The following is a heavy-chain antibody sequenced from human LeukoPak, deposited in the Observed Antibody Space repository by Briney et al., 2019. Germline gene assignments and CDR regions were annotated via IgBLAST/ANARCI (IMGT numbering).Heavy chain of an antibody. CDR3: ARDLGGTTVTTGAFDI. J-gene: IGHJ3*02. CDR1: GYTFTSYY. Sequence: ASVKVSCKASGYTFTSYYMHWVRQAPGQGLEGMGIINPSGGSTSYAQKFQGRVTMTRDMFTSTVYKELSSLRSEDTAVYYCARDLGGTTVTTGAFDIWGQGTMVTVSS. V-gene: IGHV1-46*01. CDR2: INPSGGST. D-gene: IGHD4-17*01.